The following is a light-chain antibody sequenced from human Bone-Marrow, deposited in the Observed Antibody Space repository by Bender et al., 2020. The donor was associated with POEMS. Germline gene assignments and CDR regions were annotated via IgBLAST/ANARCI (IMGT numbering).Light chain of an antibody. Sequence: QSALTQPASVSGSPGQSITISCTGTSSDVGGYNCVSWYQQHPGKAPKLMIYDVSNRPSGVPDRFSGSKSGSTASLSISGLLTEDEADYYCCSYAGSNTFVFGSGTKVTVL. CDR3: CSYAGSNTFV. V-gene: IGLV2-14*03. CDR1: SSDVGGYNC. CDR2: DVS. J-gene: IGLJ1*01.